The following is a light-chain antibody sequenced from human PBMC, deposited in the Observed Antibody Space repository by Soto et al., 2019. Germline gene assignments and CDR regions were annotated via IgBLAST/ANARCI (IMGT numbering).Light chain of an antibody. CDR3: QQTFSLPRT. J-gene: IGKJ2*02. CDR2: ETS. CDR1: QNVRSY. V-gene: IGKV1-39*01. Sequence: DTQMTQSPSSLSASVGDRVTISCRASQNVRSYVNWYQQKPGKAPNVLIYETSTLQDGVPSRFSGDGYGTDFTLSISSLHPEDFATYYCQQTFSLPRTFGQGTKVDIK.